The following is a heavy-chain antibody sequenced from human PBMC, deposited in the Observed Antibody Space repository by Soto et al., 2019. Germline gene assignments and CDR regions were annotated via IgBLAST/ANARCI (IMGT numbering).Heavy chain of an antibody. D-gene: IGHD5-12*01. V-gene: IGHV3-23*01. CDR3: AKERSSGYYFFDY. CDR1: GFTFSNYG. CDR2: ISGSDGST. J-gene: IGHJ4*02. Sequence: EVQLLESGGGLVQPGGSLRLSCAASGFTFSNYGMSWVRQAPGEGLEWVSTISGSDGSTYYADSVKGRFTISRDISKNTLYLQMNSLRAEDTAIYYCAKERSSGYYFFDYWGQGTLVTVSS.